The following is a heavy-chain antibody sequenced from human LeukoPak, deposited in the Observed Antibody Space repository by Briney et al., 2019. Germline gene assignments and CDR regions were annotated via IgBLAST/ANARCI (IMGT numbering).Heavy chain of an antibody. CDR2: INHGGST. CDR3: ARDRDWNYGFDY. D-gene: IGHD1-7*01. V-gene: IGHV4-34*01. Sequence: SETLSLTCAVYGGSISGYYWSWIRQPSGKGLEWIGEINHGGSTNYNPSLKSRVTISVDTSKNQFSLNLSSVTAADTAVYYCARDRDWNYGFDYWGQGTLVTVSS. CDR1: GGSISGYY. J-gene: IGHJ4*02.